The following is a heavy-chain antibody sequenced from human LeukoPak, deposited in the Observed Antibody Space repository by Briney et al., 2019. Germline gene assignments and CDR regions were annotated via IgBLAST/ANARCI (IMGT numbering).Heavy chain of an antibody. V-gene: IGHV3-48*03. CDR3: ARPLRVRGGLWGYYYYYMDV. CDR2: ISSSGSTI. CDR1: GFTFSSYE. Sequence: GGSLRLSCAASGFTFSSYEMNWVRQAPGKGLEWVSYISSSGSTIYYADSVKGRFTISRDNAKNSLYLQMNSLRAEDTAVYYCARPLRVRGGLWGYYYYYMDVWGKGTTVTISS. J-gene: IGHJ6*03. D-gene: IGHD3-10*01.